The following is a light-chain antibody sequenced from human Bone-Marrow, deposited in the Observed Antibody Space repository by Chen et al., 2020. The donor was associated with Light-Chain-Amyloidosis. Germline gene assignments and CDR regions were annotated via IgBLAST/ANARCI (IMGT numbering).Light chain of an antibody. J-gene: IGLJ3*02. CDR3: QVWDTTRGV. V-gene: IGLV3-21*02. Sequence: SYVLTQPRSVSVAPGQTATFTCGGNNIGNKNVHWYQQQPGQAPILVVFDDRDRPSGIPERFSGSNSGNTATLTINRVEAGDEADYYCQVWDTTRGVFGGGTKLTVL. CDR1: NIGNKN. CDR2: DDR.